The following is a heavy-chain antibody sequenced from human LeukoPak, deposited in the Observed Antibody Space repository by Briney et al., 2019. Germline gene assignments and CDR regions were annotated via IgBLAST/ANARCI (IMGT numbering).Heavy chain of an antibody. CDR2: IYYSGST. D-gene: IGHD5-24*01. V-gene: IGHV4-39*07. CDR3: AKSPWDGYNFDC. Sequence: SETLSLTCTVSGGSISSSNYYWGWIRQPPGKGLEWIGSIYYSGSTYYNPSLKSRVTISVDTSKNQFSLKLSSVTAADTAVYYCAKSPWDGYNFDCWGQGTLVTVSS. J-gene: IGHJ5*01. CDR1: GGSISSSNYY.